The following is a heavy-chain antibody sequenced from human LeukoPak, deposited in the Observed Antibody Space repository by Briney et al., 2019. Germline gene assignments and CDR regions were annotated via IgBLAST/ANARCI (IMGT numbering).Heavy chain of an antibody. CDR2: ISAYNGST. CDR3: ASSETYSSSWYGLDY. V-gene: IGHV1-18*01. Sequence: ASVKVSCKASGYTFTSYGISWVRQAPGQGLEWMGWISAYNGSTNYAQKLQGRVTMTTDTSTSTAYMELRSLRSDDTAVYYCASSETYSSSWYGLDYWGQGTLVTVSS. CDR1: GYTFTSYG. D-gene: IGHD6-13*01. J-gene: IGHJ4*02.